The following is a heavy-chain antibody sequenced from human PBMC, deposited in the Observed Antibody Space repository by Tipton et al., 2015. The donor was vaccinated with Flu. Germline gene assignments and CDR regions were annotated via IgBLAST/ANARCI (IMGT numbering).Heavy chain of an antibody. CDR3: ARDLRSSRWTPPQY. CDR1: GFTFSSYS. CDR2: IKEDGSEK. Sequence: LSLTCATSGFTFSSYSMTWVRQAPGKGLECVANIKEDGSEKYYVDSVKGRFTISRDNAKNSLYLQMNSPRAEDTAVYYCARDLRSSRWTPPQYWGQGTLVIVSS. V-gene: IGHV3-7*01. J-gene: IGHJ1*01. D-gene: IGHD6-13*01.